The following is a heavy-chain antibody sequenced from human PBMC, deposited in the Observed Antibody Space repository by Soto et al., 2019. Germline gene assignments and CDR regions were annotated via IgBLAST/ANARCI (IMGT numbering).Heavy chain of an antibody. D-gene: IGHD3-22*01. Sequence: EVQLVESGGGLVQPGGSLRLSCAASGFPFSSYSMNWVRQAPGKGLEWVSYISSSSSTIYYADSVKGRFTISRDNAKNSLYLQMNSLRDEDTAVYYCARKTTYYYDSSGRMDVWGQGTTVTVSS. V-gene: IGHV3-48*02. CDR2: ISSSSSTI. CDR3: ARKTTYYYDSSGRMDV. CDR1: GFPFSSYS. J-gene: IGHJ6*02.